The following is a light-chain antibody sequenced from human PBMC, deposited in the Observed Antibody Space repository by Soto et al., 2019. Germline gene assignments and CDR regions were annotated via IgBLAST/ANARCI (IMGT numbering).Light chain of an antibody. J-gene: IGKJ5*01. CDR2: DAS. Sequence: EIVMTHSPATLSVSPCERATLSCSASQSVSINLAWYQQKPGQAPRLLIYDASNRATGIPARFSGSGSGTDFTLTINSLEPEDFAVYYCQQRSNWPSITFGQGTRLEIK. CDR3: QQRSNWPSIT. V-gene: IGKV3-11*01. CDR1: QSVSIN.